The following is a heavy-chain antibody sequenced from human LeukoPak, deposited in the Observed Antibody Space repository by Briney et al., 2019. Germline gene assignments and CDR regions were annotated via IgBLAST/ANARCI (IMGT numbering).Heavy chain of an antibody. Sequence: GGCLRLLCAASGFPFSTFEKNWVPRAPGKGREGGAVICFDGSNKYYADSVKGRFTISRDNSKNTLYLQMNSLRAEDTAVYYCARDQHSPYYGSGSHHDYWGQGTLVTVSS. D-gene: IGHD3-10*01. J-gene: IGHJ4*02. CDR2: ICFDGSNK. CDR3: ARDQHSPYYGSGSHHDY. CDR1: GFPFSTFE. V-gene: IGHV3-30*04.